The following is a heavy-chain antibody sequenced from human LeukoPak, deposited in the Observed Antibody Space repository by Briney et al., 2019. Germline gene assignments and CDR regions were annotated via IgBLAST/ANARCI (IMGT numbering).Heavy chain of an antibody. J-gene: IGHJ4*02. CDR3: ARDFLTGVFDY. CDR1: GGSISSYY. V-gene: IGHV4-59*01. Sequence: SETLSLTCTVSGGSISSYYWSWIRQPPGKGLEWIGYIYYSGSTNYNPSLKSRVTISVDTSKNQFSLKLSSVTAADTAVYYCARDFLTGVFDYWGQGTLVTVSS. D-gene: IGHD3-9*01. CDR2: IYYSGST.